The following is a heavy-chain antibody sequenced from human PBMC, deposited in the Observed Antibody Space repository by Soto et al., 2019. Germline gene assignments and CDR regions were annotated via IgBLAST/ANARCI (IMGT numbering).Heavy chain of an antibody. D-gene: IGHD1-7*01. CDR2: IYHSGST. CDR1: GGSISSGGYS. V-gene: IGHV4-30-2*01. CDR3: AREVRTGTTINHHFDY. J-gene: IGHJ4*02. Sequence: PSETLSLTCAVSGGSISSGGYSWSWIRQPPGKGLEWIGYIYHSGSTYYNPSLKSRVTISVDRSKNQFSLKLSSVTAADTAVYYCAREVRTGTTINHHFDYWGQGTLVTVSS.